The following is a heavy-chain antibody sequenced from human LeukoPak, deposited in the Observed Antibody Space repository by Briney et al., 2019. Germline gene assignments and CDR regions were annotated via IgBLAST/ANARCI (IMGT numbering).Heavy chain of an antibody. V-gene: IGHV4-59*08. Sequence: PSETLSLTCTVSGGSISSYYWSWVAQPPGKGLEWIGYIFPSGSTAYNPSLKSRVTTSVDTSKNQFSLKLSSVTAADTAVYYCARQGNHYYYGMDVWGQGTTVTVSS. CDR2: IFPSGST. J-gene: IGHJ6*02. CDR3: ARQGNHYYYGMDV. CDR1: GGSISSYY.